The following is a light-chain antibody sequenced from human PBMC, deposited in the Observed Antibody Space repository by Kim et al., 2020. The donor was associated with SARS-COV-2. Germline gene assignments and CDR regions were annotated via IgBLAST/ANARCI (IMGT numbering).Light chain of an antibody. CDR2: DAS. CDR3: QQYNTSLRT. V-gene: IGKV1-5*01. CDR1: QSIQRW. Sequence: ASVGDRVTITCRASQSIQRWLAWYQQKPGTAPKLLIFDASDLESGVPSRFSGNGSGTEFALTIGSLQPDDFATYYCQQYNTSLRTFGPGTKVDIK. J-gene: IGKJ1*01.